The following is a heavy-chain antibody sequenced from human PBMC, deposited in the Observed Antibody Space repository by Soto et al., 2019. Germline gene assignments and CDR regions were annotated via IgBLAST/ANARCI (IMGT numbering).Heavy chain of an antibody. D-gene: IGHD4-17*01. CDR1: GFTFSSYG. J-gene: IGHJ3*02. CDR2: IWYDGSNK. CDR3: ARNGDAKRRAFDI. Sequence: PGGSLRLSCAASGFTFSSYGMHWVRQAPGKGLEWVAVIWYDGSNKYYADSVKGRFTISRDNSKNTLYLQMNSLRAEDTAVYYCARNGDAKRRAFDIWGQGTMVTVSS. V-gene: IGHV3-33*01.